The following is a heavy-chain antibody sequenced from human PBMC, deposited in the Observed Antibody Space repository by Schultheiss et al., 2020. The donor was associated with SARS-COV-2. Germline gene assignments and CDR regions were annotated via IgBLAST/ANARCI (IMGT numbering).Heavy chain of an antibody. Sequence: GGSLRLSCAASGFTFSNAWMSWVRQAPGKGLEWVGRIKSKTDGGTTDYAAPVKGRFTISRDDSKNTLYLQMNSLKTEDTAVYYCTTNYYDSSGYTLFDYWGQGTLVTVSS. CDR1: GFTFSNAW. D-gene: IGHD3-22*01. CDR2: IKSKTDGGTT. J-gene: IGHJ4*02. CDR3: TTNYYDSSGYTLFDY. V-gene: IGHV3-15*01.